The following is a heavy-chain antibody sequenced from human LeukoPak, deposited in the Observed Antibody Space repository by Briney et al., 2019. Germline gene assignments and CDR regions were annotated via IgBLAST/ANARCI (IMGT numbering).Heavy chain of an antibody. D-gene: IGHD3-10*01. J-gene: IGHJ5*02. CDR1: GFTFKNNG. CDR2: TVASGST. Sequence: QTGGSLRLSCTASGFTFKNNGMTWARQPPRKGLEWVSATVASGSTFIADPVRGRFTLSRGSSENTVYLMMNNLRVEDTAVYYCFPHGSGSTWGQGTLVTVSS. CDR3: FPHGSGST. V-gene: IGHV3-23*01.